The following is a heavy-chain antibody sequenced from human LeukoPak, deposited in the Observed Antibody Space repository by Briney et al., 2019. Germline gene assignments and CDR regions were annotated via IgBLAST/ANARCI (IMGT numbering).Heavy chain of an antibody. CDR3: ARPYYESSGLYVDAFDI. V-gene: IGHV1-18*01. CDR2: INAYNGNT. D-gene: IGHD3-22*01. J-gene: IGHJ3*02. CDR1: GYTFTSYG. Sequence: GASVKVSCKASGYTFTSYGISWVRQAPGQGLEWMGWINAYNGNTNYAQKLQGRVTMTTDTSTSTAYMELSSLRSDDTALYYCARPYYESSGLYVDAFDIWGQGTMVTVSS.